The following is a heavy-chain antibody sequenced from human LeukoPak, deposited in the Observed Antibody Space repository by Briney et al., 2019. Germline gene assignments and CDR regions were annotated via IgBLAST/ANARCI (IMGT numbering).Heavy chain of an antibody. CDR1: GFTFSSYA. V-gene: IGHV3-23*01. CDR2: ISGSADST. D-gene: IGHD2-2*02. Sequence: GGSLRLSCAASGFTFSSYAMTWVRQAPGKGLEWVSAISGSADSTYYADSVKGRFTISRDNSKNTLYLQMNSLRAEDTAVYYCAKDQRRGYCSSTSCYIDYWGQGTLVTVS. CDR3: AKDQRRGYCSSTSCYIDY. J-gene: IGHJ4*02.